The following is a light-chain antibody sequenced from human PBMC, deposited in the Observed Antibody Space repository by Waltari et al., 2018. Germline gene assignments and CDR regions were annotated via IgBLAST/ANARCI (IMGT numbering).Light chain of an antibody. CDR2: AAS. CDR1: QSISSY. J-gene: IGKJ2*01. V-gene: IGKV1-39*01. CDR3: QQSYSTPQ. Sequence: DIQMTQSPSSLSASVGDRVTITFRASQSISSYLNWYQQKPGKAPKLLIYAASSLQSGVPSRFSGSGSGTDFTLTISSLQPEDFATYYCQQSYSTPQFGQGTKLEIK.